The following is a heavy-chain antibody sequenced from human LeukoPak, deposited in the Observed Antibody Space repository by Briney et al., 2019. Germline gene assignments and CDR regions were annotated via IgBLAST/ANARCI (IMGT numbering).Heavy chain of an antibody. CDR3: ARDSAWAFDY. Sequence: GSLRLSCAASGFTFSTYSMNWVRQAPGKGLEWISYIGTSSSTIWYADSVKGRFTISRDNAKTSLYLQMSSLRAEDTAVYYCARDSAWAFDYWGQGTLVTVSP. CDR2: IGTSSSTI. V-gene: IGHV3-48*01. CDR1: GFTFSTYS. J-gene: IGHJ4*02. D-gene: IGHD1-26*01.